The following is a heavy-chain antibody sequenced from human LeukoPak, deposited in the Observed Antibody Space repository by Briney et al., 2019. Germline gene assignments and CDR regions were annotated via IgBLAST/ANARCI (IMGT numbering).Heavy chain of an antibody. J-gene: IGHJ4*02. CDR2: ISAYNGNT. D-gene: IGHD2-2*01. CDR3: ARDIVVVPAAILPHFDY. V-gene: IGHV1-18*01. Sequence: RRASVKVSCKASGYTFTSYGISWVRQAPGQGLEWMGWISAYNGNTNYAQKLQGSVTMTTDTSTSTAYMELRSLRSDDTAVYYCARDIVVVPAAILPHFDYWGQGTLVTVSS. CDR1: GYTFTSYG.